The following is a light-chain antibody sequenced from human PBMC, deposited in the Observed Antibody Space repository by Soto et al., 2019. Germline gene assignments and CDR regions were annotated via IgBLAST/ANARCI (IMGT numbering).Light chain of an antibody. Sequence: DIVMTQSPDSLAVSLGERATINCKSSQGVLYSSNNKKFLDWYQQKPGQPPKLLIYWASTRESGVPDRSSGCGSGTDFPLMFNSLQAEDAAVYYCQQYCNTPFCQGTKLEIK. CDR1: QGVLYSSNNKKF. CDR3: QQYCNTP. J-gene: IGKJ2*01. CDR2: WAS. V-gene: IGKV4-1*01.